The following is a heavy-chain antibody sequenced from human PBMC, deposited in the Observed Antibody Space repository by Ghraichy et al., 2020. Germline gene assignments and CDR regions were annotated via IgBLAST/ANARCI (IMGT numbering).Heavy chain of an antibody. Sequence: TLSLTCTVSGASISSGNYYWSWIRQHPRKGLEWIGYMSSSGSTDYNPSLQSRLTISVDTSKSQFSLSLSSVTAADTAIYYCARALGRKYYYYGLDDWGQGTTVTVSS. J-gene: IGHJ6*02. V-gene: IGHV4-31*02. CDR3: ARALGRKYYYYGLDD. CDR1: GASISSGNYY. CDR2: MSSSGST. D-gene: IGHD3-10*01.